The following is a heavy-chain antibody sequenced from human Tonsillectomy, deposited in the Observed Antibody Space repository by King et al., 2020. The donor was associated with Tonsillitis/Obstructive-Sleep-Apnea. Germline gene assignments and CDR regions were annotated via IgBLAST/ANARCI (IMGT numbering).Heavy chain of an antibody. Sequence: VQLQESGPGLVKPSQTLSLTCTVSGGSISSGSYYWNWIRQHPGKGLEWIGYIHNSGSTYYNPSLKSRITISVDTSKNQFSLKLSSVTAADTAVYYCARESEGQLYFDYGGQGTLVTVSS. J-gene: IGHJ4*02. CDR3: ARESEGQLYFDY. CDR1: GGSISSGSYY. V-gene: IGHV4-31*03. D-gene: IGHD1-1*01. CDR2: IHNSGST.